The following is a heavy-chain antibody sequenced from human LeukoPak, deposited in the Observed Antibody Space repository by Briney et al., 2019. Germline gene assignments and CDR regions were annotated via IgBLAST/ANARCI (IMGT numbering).Heavy chain of an antibody. CDR3: ARSSTTVVTRFDY. V-gene: IGHV4-59*01. J-gene: IGHJ4*02. CDR2: TYYSGST. CDR1: GGSISSYY. Sequence: SETLSLTCTVSGGSISSYYWSWIRQPPGKGLEWIGYTYYSGSTNYNPSLKSRVTISVDTSKNQFSLKLSSVTAADTAVYYCARSSTTVVTRFDYWGQGTLVTVSS. D-gene: IGHD4-23*01.